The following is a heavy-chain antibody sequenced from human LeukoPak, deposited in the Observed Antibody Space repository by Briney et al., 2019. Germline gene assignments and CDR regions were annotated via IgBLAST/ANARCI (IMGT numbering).Heavy chain of an antibody. CDR1: GGSISSSSYY. CDR3: ARDHGSGSYYKRGYFDY. CDR2: IYYSGST. Sequence: SETLSLTCTVSGGSISSSSYYWGWIRQPPGKGLEWIASIYYSGSTYYNPSLKSRVTISVDTSKNQFSLKLSSVTAADTAVYYCARDHGSGSYYKRGYFDYWGQGTLVTVSS. D-gene: IGHD3-10*01. J-gene: IGHJ4*02. V-gene: IGHV4-39*07.